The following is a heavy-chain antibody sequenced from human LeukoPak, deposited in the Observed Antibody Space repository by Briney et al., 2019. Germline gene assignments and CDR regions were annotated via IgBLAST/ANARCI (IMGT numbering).Heavy chain of an antibody. CDR3: ARANGDYVGYYYYGMDV. CDR1: GYTFTSYG. D-gene: IGHD4-17*01. CDR2: IIPIFGTA. Sequence: ASVKVSCKASGYTFTSYGISWVRQAPGQGLEWMGGIIPIFGTANYAQKFQGRVTITADESTSTAYMELSSLRSEDTAVYYCARANGDYVGYYYYGMDVWGQGTTVTVSS. J-gene: IGHJ6*02. V-gene: IGHV1-69*13.